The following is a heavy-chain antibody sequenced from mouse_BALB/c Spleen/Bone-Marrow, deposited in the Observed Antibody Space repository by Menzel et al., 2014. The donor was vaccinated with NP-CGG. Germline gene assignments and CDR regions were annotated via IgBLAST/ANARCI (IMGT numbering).Heavy chain of an antibody. J-gene: IGHJ3*01. CDR2: INPDSSTI. D-gene: IGHD1-1*01. CDR3: SRLYYYGNFAY. V-gene: IGHV4-1*02. Sequence: VQLQQSGGGLVQPGGSLKLSCAASGFDFSRYWMSWVRQAPGKGLEWIGEINPDSSTINYTPSLKDKFITSRDNAKNTLYLQMSKVRSEDTALYYCSRLYYYGNFAYWGQGTLVTVSA. CDR1: GFDFSRYW.